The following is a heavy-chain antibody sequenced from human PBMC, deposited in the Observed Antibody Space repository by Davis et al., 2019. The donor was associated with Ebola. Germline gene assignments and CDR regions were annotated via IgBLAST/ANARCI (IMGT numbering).Heavy chain of an antibody. D-gene: IGHD3-3*01. CDR3: ARDHYDFWSGYPDY. Sequence: ASVKVSCKASGYTFTDYYVHWVRQAPGQGLEWMGWINPNSGSTNFAQKFQGWVTMTRDTSTSTVYMELSSLRSEDTAVYYCARDHYDFWSGYPDYWGQGTLVTVSS. V-gene: IGHV1-2*04. CDR2: INPNSGST. CDR1: GYTFTDYY. J-gene: IGHJ4*02.